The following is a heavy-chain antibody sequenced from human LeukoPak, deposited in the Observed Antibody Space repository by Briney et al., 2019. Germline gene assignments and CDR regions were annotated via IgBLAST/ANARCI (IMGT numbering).Heavy chain of an antibody. CDR3: AKVKSSGCVDY. V-gene: IGHV3-13*01. D-gene: IGHD6-19*01. Sequence: GGSLRLSCAASGFTFSSYDMPWVRQATGKGLEWVSAIGTAGDTYYPGSVKGRFTISRENAKNSLYLQMNSLRAEDTAVYYCAKVKSSGCVDYWGQGTLVTVSP. CDR2: IGTAGDT. CDR1: GFTFSSYD. J-gene: IGHJ4*02.